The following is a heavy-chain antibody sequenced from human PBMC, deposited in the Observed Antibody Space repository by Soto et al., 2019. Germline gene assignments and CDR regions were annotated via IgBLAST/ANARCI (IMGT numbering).Heavy chain of an antibody. CDR1: GGSISSGDYY. Sequence: SETLSLTCTVSGGSISSGDYYWSWIRQPPGKGLEWIGYIYYSGSTYYNPSLKSRVTISVDTSKNQSSLKLSSVTAADTAVYYCARVDGGKLDPWGQGTLVTVSS. V-gene: IGHV4-30-4*01. CDR2: IYYSGST. CDR3: ARVDGGKLDP. J-gene: IGHJ5*02. D-gene: IGHD1-26*01.